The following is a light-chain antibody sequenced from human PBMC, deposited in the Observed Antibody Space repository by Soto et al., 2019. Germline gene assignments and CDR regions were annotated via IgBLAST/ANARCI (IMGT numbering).Light chain of an antibody. CDR1: QAIRTE. Sequence: AIQMTQSPSSLSASVGDRVIITCRASQAIRTELGWYQQRPGKAPKLLIYGTSNLQSGVPSRFSGSGSGTDFTLTFNGLQPEDFATYYCLQDYSYPRTFGQGTKVDVK. J-gene: IGKJ1*01. CDR2: GTS. CDR3: LQDYSYPRT. V-gene: IGKV1-6*01.